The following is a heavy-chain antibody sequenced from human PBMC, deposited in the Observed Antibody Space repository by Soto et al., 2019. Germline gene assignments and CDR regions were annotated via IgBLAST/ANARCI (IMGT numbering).Heavy chain of an antibody. CDR2: IYYSGST. J-gene: IGHJ4*02. D-gene: IGHD5-18*01. CDR3: AREERGYSYGNDY. V-gene: IGHV4-31*03. CDR1: GGSISSGGYY. Sequence: PSETLSLTCTVSGGSISSGGYYWSWIRQHPGKGLEWIGYIYYSGSTYYNPSLKSRVTISVDTSKNQFSLKLSSVTAADTAVYYCAREERGYSYGNDYRGQGTLVTVSS.